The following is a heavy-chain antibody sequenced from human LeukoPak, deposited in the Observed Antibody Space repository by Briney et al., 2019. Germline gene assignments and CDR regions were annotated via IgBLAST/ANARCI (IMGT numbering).Heavy chain of an antibody. Sequence: GGSLRLSCAASGFTFSSYWMSWVRQAPGKGLEWVANIKQDGSEKYYVDSVKGRFTISRDNAKNSLYLQMNSLRAEDTAVYYCARDAGYYEPPFDIWGQGTMVTVSS. V-gene: IGHV3-7*01. CDR1: GFTFSSYW. CDR3: ARDAGYYEPPFDI. D-gene: IGHD3-22*01. CDR2: IKQDGSEK. J-gene: IGHJ3*02.